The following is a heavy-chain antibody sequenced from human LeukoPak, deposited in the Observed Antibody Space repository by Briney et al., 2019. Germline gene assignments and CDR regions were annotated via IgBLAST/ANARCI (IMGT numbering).Heavy chain of an antibody. V-gene: IGHV3-48*01. CDR2: ISSSSTI. J-gene: IGHJ3*02. CDR1: GFTFSSYS. Sequence: PGGSLRLSCAASGFTFSSYSMNWVRQAPGKGLEWVSYISSSSTIYYADSVKGRFTISRDNAKNSLYLQMNSLRAEDTAVYYCARDRGSSSWRAFDIWGQGTMVTVSS. CDR3: ARDRGSSSWRAFDI. D-gene: IGHD6-13*01.